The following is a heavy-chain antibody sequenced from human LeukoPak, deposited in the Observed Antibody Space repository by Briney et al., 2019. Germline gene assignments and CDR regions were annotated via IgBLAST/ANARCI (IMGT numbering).Heavy chain of an antibody. CDR1: GFTFSSYS. J-gene: IGHJ6*02. D-gene: IGHD6-13*01. CDR2: ISSSSSYI. Sequence: KPGGSLRLSCAASGFTFSSYSMNWVRQAPGKGLEWVSSISSSSSYIYYADSVKSRFTISRDNAKNSLYLQMNSLRAEDTAVYYCARVLNSSSWSYYYYGMDVWGQGTTVTVSS. V-gene: IGHV3-21*01. CDR3: ARVLNSSSWSYYYYGMDV.